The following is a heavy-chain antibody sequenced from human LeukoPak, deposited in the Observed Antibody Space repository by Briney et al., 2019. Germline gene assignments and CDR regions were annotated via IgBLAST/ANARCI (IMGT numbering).Heavy chain of an antibody. V-gene: IGHV3-30*02. D-gene: IGHD1-26*01. CDR2: IRHDGSNR. CDR3: ARGFSGSYSGVPFDY. J-gene: IGHJ4*02. CDR1: GFTFSSYG. Sequence: GGSLRLSCAASGFTFSSYGMHWVRQAPGKGLEWVAFIRHDGSNRYYADSVKGRFTISRDNSKNTLYLQMNSLRAGDTAVYYCARGFSGSYSGVPFDYWGQGTLVTVSS.